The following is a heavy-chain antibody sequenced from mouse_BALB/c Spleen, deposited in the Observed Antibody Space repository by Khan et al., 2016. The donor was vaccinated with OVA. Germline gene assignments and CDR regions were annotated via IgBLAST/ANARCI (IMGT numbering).Heavy chain of an antibody. Sequence: LQPSGAALAKPGASVQMFFQASGFTFSTYWMHWVKKRPGQGLEWVGYINPTSGYTDYNEKFKDKATLSADKSSSKAYMQLSRLTSEDSAVYYCTRDRIDYWGQGTTLTVSS. CDR3: TRDRIDY. V-gene: IGHV1-7*01. J-gene: IGHJ2*01. CDR2: INPTSGYT. CDR1: GFTFSTYW.